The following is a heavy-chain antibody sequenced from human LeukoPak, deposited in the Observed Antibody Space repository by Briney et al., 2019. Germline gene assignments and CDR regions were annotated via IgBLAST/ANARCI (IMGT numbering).Heavy chain of an antibody. Sequence: GESLKISCKGSGYSFTSYWIGWVRQMPGKGLEWMGTIYPGDSDTRYSPSFQGQVSVSADESISTAFLQWSSLRASDTAMYYCARHVYDNSGYTFGYWGQGTLVTVSS. CDR3: ARHVYDNSGYTFGY. CDR1: GYSFTSYW. J-gene: IGHJ4*02. V-gene: IGHV5-51*01. D-gene: IGHD3-22*01. CDR2: IYPGDSDT.